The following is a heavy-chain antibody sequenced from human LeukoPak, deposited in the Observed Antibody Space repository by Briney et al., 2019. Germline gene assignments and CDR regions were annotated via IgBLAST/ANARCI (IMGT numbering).Heavy chain of an antibody. V-gene: IGHV1-2*02. CDR1: GYTFTGYY. D-gene: IGHD6-6*01. Sequence: ASVKVSCKASGYTFTGYYIHWVRQAPGQGLEWMGWIYPYSCETNYAQNFQGRVTMTRDTSISTAYMELSSLKSDDTAVYYCARDRNSGSSLDIWGQGTMLTVSS. J-gene: IGHJ3*02. CDR2: IYPYSCET. CDR3: ARDRNSGSSLDI.